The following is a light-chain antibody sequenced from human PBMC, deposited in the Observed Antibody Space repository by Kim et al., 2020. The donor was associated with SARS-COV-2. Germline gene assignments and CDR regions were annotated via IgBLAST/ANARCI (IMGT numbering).Light chain of an antibody. CDR2: DND. J-gene: IGLJ1*01. Sequence: QSVLTQPPSVSAAPGQKVTISCSGSSSNIENNYVSWYQQVPGTAPKLLIFDNDERPSGIPDRFSGSKSGTSATLGITGLQTGDEADYYCGTWDSNLSVYVFGTGTKVTGL. CDR3: GTWDSNLSVYV. CDR1: SSNIENNY. V-gene: IGLV1-51*01.